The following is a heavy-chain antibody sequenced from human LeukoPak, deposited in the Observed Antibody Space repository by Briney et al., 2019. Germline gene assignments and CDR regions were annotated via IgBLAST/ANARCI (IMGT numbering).Heavy chain of an antibody. J-gene: IGHJ4*02. V-gene: IGHV3-7*01. CDR3: AREEYGDHMW. Sequence: GGSLRLSCAASRFTFSSYWMSWVRQAPGKGLEWVANIKQDGSEKYYVDSVKGRFTISRDNAKNSLYLQTNSLRAEDTAVYYCAREEYGDHMWWGQGTLVTVSS. CDR2: IKQDGSEK. D-gene: IGHD4-17*01. CDR1: RFTFSSYW.